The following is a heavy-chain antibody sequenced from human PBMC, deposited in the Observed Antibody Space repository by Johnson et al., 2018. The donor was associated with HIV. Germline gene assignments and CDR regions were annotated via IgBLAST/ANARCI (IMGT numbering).Heavy chain of an antibody. D-gene: IGHD3-16*01. Sequence: QVQLVESGGGVVQPGGSLRLSCEVSGFTFSNYGMHWVRQAPGKGLEWMAFIRYDGSNKYYADSVKGRFTISRDNSKNTLYLQMNSLRAEDTAVYYCARDGGSSPVQGAFDIWGQGTMVTVSS. CDR3: ARDGGSSPVQGAFDI. CDR1: GFTFSNYG. V-gene: IGHV3-30*02. J-gene: IGHJ3*02. CDR2: IRYDGSNK.